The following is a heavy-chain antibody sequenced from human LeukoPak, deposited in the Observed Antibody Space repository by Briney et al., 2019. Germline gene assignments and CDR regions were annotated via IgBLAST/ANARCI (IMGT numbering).Heavy chain of an antibody. D-gene: IGHD6-19*01. CDR3: ARDWGIEGRDIPVAGRSDYYFGLDV. CDR2: INPGGGST. CDR1: GYTFTSYY. Sequence: ASVKVSCKAYGYTFTSYYIHWLRQAPGQGLEWMGIINPGGGSTDYAQKFQGRVTMTRDASTSTVYMELSSLRFEDTAVYYCARDWGIEGRDIPVAGRSDYYFGLDVWGQGTTVTVS. J-gene: IGHJ6*02. V-gene: IGHV1-46*01.